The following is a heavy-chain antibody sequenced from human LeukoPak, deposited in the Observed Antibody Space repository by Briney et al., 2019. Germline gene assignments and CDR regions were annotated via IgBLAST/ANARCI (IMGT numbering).Heavy chain of an antibody. Sequence: PSETLSLTCTVSSGSVSNGDYYWSWLRQPPGTALEWIGYIYYTGSAYYNPSLGGRVTLSVDTSKNQFSVKLSSVTAADTAVYYCARSRNYYGSGDYWGQGTLVTVSS. D-gene: IGHD3-10*01. CDR1: SGSVSNGDYY. CDR3: ARSRNYYGSGDY. V-gene: IGHV4-61*08. CDR2: IYYTGSA. J-gene: IGHJ4*02.